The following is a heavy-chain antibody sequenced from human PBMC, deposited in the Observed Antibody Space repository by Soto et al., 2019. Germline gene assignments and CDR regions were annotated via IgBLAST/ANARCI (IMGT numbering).Heavy chain of an antibody. CDR1: GFTFSDYY. J-gene: IGHJ4*02. CDR2: ISSSSSYT. Sequence: GGSLRLSCAASGFTFSDYYMSWIRQAPGKGLEWVSYISSSSSYTNYADSVKGRFTISRDNAKNSLYLQMNSLRAEDTAVYYWAVNSGSYSGWAYFAYGGKGTLVTVSS. CDR3: AVNSGSYSGWAYFAY. V-gene: IGHV3-11*06. D-gene: IGHD1-26*01.